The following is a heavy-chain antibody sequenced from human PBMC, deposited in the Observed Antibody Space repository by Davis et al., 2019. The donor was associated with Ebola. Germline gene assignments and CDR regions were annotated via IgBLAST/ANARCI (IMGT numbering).Heavy chain of an antibody. V-gene: IGHV1-69*02. CDR2: IIPILGIA. Sequence: SVKVSCKASGGTFSSYTISWVRQAPGQGLEWMGRIIPILGIANYAQKFQGRVTITADKSTSTAYMELSSLRSEDTAVYYCARGRDIVLMVYAEDAFDIWGQGTMVTVSS. D-gene: IGHD2-8*01. CDR1: GGTFSSYT. J-gene: IGHJ3*02. CDR3: ARGRDIVLMVYAEDAFDI.